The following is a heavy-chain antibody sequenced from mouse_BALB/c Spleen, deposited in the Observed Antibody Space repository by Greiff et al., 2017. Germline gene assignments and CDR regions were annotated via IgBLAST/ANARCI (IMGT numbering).Heavy chain of an antibody. V-gene: IGHV3-2*02. CDR1: GYSITSDYA. CDR3: ARFHGSSHYYAMDY. J-gene: IGHJ4*01. CDR2: ISYSGST. D-gene: IGHD1-1*01. Sequence: EVQLQESGPGLVKPSQSLSLTCTVTGYSITSDYAWNWIRQFPGNKLEWMGYISYSGSTSYNPSLKSRISITRDTSKNQFFLQLNSVTTEDTATYYCARFHGSSHYYAMDYWGQGTSVTVSS.